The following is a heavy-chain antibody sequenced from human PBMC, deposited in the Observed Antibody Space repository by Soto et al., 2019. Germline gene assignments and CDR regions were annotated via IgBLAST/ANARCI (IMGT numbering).Heavy chain of an antibody. CDR1: GGSINTFY. J-gene: IGHJ4*02. CDR3: AREGSYSAYNFAHGIQLWSFDF. CDR2: IFSSGST. V-gene: IGHV4-4*07. Sequence: SETLSLTCTVSGGSINTFYWSWVRQPAGKGLERIGRIFSSGSTSFNPSLESRVAMSVDTSKNHFSLNLSSVTAADMAVYYCAREGSYSAYNFAHGIQLWSFDFWGQGALVTVSS. D-gene: IGHD5-12*01.